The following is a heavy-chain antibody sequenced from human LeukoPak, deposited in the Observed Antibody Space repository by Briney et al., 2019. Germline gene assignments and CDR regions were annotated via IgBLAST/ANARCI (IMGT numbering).Heavy chain of an antibody. V-gene: IGHV6-1*01. J-gene: IGHJ5*02. CDR2: TYYRSKRYN. CDR3: ARIGYSYGGP. D-gene: IGHD5-18*01. CDR1: GDSVSSNSSA. Sequence: SQTLSLTCAISGDSVSSNSSAWNWIRQSPSRGLEWLGRTYYRSKRYNDYAVSVKGRITINPDTSKNHFSLQLNSVTPEDTAIYYCARIGYSYGGPWGQGTLVTVSS.